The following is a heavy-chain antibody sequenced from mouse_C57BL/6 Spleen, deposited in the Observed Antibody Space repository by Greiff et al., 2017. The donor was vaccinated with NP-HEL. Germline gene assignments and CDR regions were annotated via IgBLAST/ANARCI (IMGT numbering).Heavy chain of an antibody. Sequence: QVQLQQSGPELVKPGASVKLSCKASGSTFTSYYLHWVKQRPGQGLSLIGWLYPRDGRTKSHAQFQGKATLTVDTSSSTVDSELHRLTSEDSAVYVCARLRVRYYFDDWGQGTTLTVSS. V-gene: IGHV1-85*01. J-gene: IGHJ2*01. CDR1: GSTFTSYY. CDR3: ARLRVRYYFDD. CDR2: LYPRDGRT. D-gene: IGHD2-1*01.